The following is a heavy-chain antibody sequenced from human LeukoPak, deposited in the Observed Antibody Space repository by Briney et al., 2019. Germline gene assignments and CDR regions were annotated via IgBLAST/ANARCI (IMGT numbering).Heavy chain of an antibody. Sequence: VKVSCKASVGTFSSYAISWVRQASCQGIEWMGGIIPIFGTSNYAQNFQGRVTISADESKSTAYLQLSSLRAEDTAVYYCARDSSGYRADDYYFDYWGQGTLVTVSS. CDR3: ARDSSGYRADDYYFDY. J-gene: IGHJ4*02. D-gene: IGHD3-22*01. CDR1: VGTFSSYA. CDR2: IIPIFGTS. V-gene: IGHV1-69*13.